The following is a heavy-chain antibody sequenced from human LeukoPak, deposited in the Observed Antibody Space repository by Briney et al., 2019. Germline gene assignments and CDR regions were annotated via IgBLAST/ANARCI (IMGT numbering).Heavy chain of an antibody. CDR2: ITTSGTT. V-gene: IGHV3-23*01. CDR3: AKRIGYVDY. Sequence: GGSLRLSCAASGFTFSTSIMNWVRQAPGKGLEWVSAITTSGTTYYADSVKGRFTISRDNSKNTLYLQMNTLRAEDTAVYYCAKRIGYVDYWGQGTLVTVSS. J-gene: IGHJ4*02. CDR1: GFTFSTSI. D-gene: IGHD3-22*01.